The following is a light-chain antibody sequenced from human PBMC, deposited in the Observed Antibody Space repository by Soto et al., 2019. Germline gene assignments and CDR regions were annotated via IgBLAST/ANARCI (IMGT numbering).Light chain of an antibody. J-gene: IGLJ2*01. CDR2: EVT. CDR1: SSDVGAYDY. CDR3: SSYAVINTVI. V-gene: IGLV2-8*01. Sequence: QSALTQPPSASGAPGQSVTISCTGTSSDVGAYDYGSLYQQESGKAPKLLLYEVTKRPSGVPERFSGTTSGTTASLPVSGVQAEDEADSYLSSYAVINTVIFGGGTKVTV.